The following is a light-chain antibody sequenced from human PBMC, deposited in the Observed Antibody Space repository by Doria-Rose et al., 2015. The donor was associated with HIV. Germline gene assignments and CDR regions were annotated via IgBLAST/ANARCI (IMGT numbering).Light chain of an antibody. CDR3: QQYGTSRGT. J-gene: IGKJ5*01. Sequence: TQSPGTLSLSPGERATLSCRASQRVKSSYLARYQQKPGQAPRLLIYDASTRATGIPDRSSGSGSGTDFTLTISRLEPEDVAVYYCQQYGTSRGTFGQGTRLEIK. CDR2: DAS. CDR1: QRVKSSY. V-gene: IGKV3-20*01.